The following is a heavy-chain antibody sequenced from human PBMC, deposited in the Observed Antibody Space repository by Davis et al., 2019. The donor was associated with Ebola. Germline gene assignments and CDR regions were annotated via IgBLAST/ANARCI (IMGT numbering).Heavy chain of an antibody. CDR3: ARESLGDSSLEGWFDP. V-gene: IGHV4-38-2*02. Sequence: MPSETLSLTCTVSGGSISSYYWGWIRQPPGKGLEWIGSIYHSGSTYYNPSLKSRVTISVDTSKNQFSLKLSSVTAADTAVYYCARESLGDSSLEGWFDPWGQGTLVTVSS. D-gene: IGHD3-22*01. CDR1: GGSISSYY. J-gene: IGHJ5*02. CDR2: IYHSGST.